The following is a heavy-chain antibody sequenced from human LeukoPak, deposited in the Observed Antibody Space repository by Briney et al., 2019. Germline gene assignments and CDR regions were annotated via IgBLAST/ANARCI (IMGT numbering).Heavy chain of an antibody. J-gene: IGHJ4*02. D-gene: IGHD2/OR15-2a*01. CDR3: ARPDYFTSHD. CDR2: IYPDDSRT. Sequence: GESLKISCRTSGYNFPKSWIGWVRQMPGKGLEWVAIIYPDDSRTNYSPSFQGHVTISVDRSINTAYLQWSSLRASDTAMYYCARPDYFTSHDWGQGTLATVST. V-gene: IGHV5-51*01. CDR1: GYNFPKSW.